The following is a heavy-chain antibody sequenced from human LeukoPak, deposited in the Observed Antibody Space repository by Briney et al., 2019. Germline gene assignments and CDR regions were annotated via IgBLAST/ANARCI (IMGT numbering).Heavy chain of an antibody. J-gene: IGHJ4*02. V-gene: IGHV4-39*01. CDR1: GGSISSSSYY. CDR3: ARRVIVATIDY. Sequence: SETLSLTCTVSGGSISSSSYYWAWIRQPPGKGLEWIGSIYYSGSTYYNPSLKSRVTISADTSKNQFSLNLSSVTAADTAVYFCARRVIVATIDYWGQGTLVTVSS. CDR2: IYYSGST. D-gene: IGHD5-12*01.